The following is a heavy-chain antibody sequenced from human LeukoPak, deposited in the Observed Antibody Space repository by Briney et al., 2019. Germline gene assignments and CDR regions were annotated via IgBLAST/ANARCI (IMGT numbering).Heavy chain of an antibody. D-gene: IGHD3-9*01. V-gene: IGHV4-30-4*08. CDR2: IYYSGST. Sequence: PSETLSLTCTVSGGSISSGGYYWSWIRQPPGKGLEWIGYIYYSGSTYYNPSLKSRVTISVDTSKNQFSLKLSSVTAADTAVYYCARTAVLRYFDWLSIGFDYWGQGTLVTVSS. J-gene: IGHJ4*02. CDR3: ARTAVLRYFDWLSIGFDY. CDR1: GGSISSGGYY.